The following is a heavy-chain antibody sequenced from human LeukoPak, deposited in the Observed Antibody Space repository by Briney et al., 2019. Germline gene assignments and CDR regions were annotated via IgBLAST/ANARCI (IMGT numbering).Heavy chain of an antibody. CDR2: VITIFGAA. V-gene: IGHV1-69*13. CDR1: GGTFSTYT. Sequence: SLTVSCTASGGTFSTYTFSWVRQAPGQGQEWIGRVITIFGAANYAHKFHGRVTISADESTGTVYMELRSLRSEDTAVYDCARDPDSWGEGTLVTVSP. CDR3: ARDPDS. J-gene: IGHJ4*02.